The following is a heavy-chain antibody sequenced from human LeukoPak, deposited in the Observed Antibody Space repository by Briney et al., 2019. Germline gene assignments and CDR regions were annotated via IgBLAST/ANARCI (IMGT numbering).Heavy chain of an antibody. J-gene: IGHJ4*02. Sequence: GGSLRLSCAASGFTFSSNWMHWVRQAPGKGLVWVSLINPDGSRTGYADSVKGRFTISRDNAKNTLSLQMNSLRVEDTAVYYCARESSGGFDNWAQGTLVTVSS. CDR2: INPDGSRT. D-gene: IGHD3-3*01. CDR3: ARESSGGFDN. CDR1: GFTFSSNW. V-gene: IGHV3-74*01.